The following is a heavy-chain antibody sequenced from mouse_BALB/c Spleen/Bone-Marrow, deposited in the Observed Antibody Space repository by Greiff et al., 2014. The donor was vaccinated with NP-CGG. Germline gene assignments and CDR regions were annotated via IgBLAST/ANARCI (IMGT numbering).Heavy chain of an antibody. CDR1: GFNIKDTY. CDR3: APYYYGSSQFAY. V-gene: IGHV14-3*02. Sequence: VHVKQSGAELVKPGASVKLSCTASGFNIKDTYMHWGKQRPEQGLEWIGRIDPANGNTKYDPKFQGKATITADTSSNTAYLQLSSLTSEDTAVYYCAPYYYGSSQFAYWRQGTLVTVSA. CDR2: IDPANGNT. D-gene: IGHD1-1*01. J-gene: IGHJ3*01.